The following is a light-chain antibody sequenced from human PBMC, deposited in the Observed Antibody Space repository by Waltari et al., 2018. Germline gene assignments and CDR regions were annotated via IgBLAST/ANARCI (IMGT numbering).Light chain of an antibody. J-gene: IGKJ1*01. Sequence: DIVMTQSPLSLPVTPGEAASISCRASQYVSSNLAWYQQKPGQAPRLLIYGASTRATGIPGRFSGSGSGTEFTLSISGLQSEDFALYYCQQYNAWPRTFGQGTKVEIK. CDR1: QYVSSN. CDR2: GAS. CDR3: QQYNAWPRT. V-gene: IGKV3-15*01.